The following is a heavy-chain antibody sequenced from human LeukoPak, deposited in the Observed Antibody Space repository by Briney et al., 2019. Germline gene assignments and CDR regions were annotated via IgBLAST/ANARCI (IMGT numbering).Heavy chain of an antibody. CDR1: GDSINSLDL. J-gene: IGHJ4*02. CDR2: MYLSGTT. Sequence: SETLSLTCTVSGDSINSLDLWSWVRQPPGKGLEWIGEMYLSGTTHSNPSVKSRVTISIDKSKNQFFLNLSSVTAADTAVYYCAGLVGRYSSGLYYYYFDYWGQGILVTVSS. D-gene: IGHD3-22*01. V-gene: IGHV4-4*02. CDR3: AGLVGRYSSGLYYYYFDY.